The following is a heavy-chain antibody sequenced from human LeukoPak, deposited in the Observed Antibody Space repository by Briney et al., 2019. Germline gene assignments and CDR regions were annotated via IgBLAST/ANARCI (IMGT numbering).Heavy chain of an antibody. CDR2: INHSGST. CDR1: GGSFSGYY. V-gene: IGHV4-34*01. D-gene: IGHD6-13*01. J-gene: IGHJ4*02. Sequence: SETLSLTCAVYGGSFSGYYWSWIRQPPGKGLEWIGEINHSGSTNYNPSLKSRVTISVDTSKNQFSLKLSSVTAADTAVYYCATTLSSSWMPVDYWGQGTLVTDSS. CDR3: ATTLSSSWMPVDY.